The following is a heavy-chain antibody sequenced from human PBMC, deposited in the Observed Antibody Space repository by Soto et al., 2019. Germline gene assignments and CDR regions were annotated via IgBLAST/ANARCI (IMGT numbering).Heavy chain of an antibody. D-gene: IGHD2-15*01. CDR2: INAGNGNT. V-gene: IGHV1-3*01. CDR3: ARAPDILVAIVMDV. J-gene: IGHJ6*01. CDR1: GYTFTSYA. Sequence: ASLKLSCKASGYTFTSYAMHWVRHAPGQRLEWMGWINAGNGNTKYSQKFQGRVTITRDTSASTAYMELSSLRSEDTAVYYCARAPDILVAIVMDVWGQGTTFTGSS.